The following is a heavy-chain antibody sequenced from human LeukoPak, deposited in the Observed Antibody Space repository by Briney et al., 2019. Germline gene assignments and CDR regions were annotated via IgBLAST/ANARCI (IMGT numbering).Heavy chain of an antibody. J-gene: IGHJ5*02. V-gene: IGHV3-48*04. CDR3: ARGADTNEGGWFDP. D-gene: IGHD2-8*01. Sequence: SGGSLRLSCAASGFTFSSYSMNWVRQAPGKGLEWVSYISSSSSTIYYADSVKGRFTISRGNAKNSLYLQMNSLRAEDTAVYYCARGADTNEGGWFDPWGQGTLVTVSS. CDR1: GFTFSSYS. CDR2: ISSSSSTI.